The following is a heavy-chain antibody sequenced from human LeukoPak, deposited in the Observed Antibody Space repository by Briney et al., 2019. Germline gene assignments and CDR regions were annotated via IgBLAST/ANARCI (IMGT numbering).Heavy chain of an antibody. D-gene: IGHD3-16*01. CDR2: INPNSGGT. CDR3: AREPTSGPSGGSNY. CDR1: GYTFTGYY. V-gene: IGHV1-2*02. Sequence: GASVKVSCKASGYTFTGYYMHWVRQAPGQGLEWMGWINPNSGGTNYAQKFQGRVTMTRDTSISTAYMELSRLRSDDTAVYYCAREPTSGPSGGSNYWGQGTLVTVSS. J-gene: IGHJ4*02.